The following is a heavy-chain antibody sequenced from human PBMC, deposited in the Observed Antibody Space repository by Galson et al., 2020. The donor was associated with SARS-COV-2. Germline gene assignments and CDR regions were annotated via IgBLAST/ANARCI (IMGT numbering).Heavy chain of an antibody. D-gene: IGHD3-16*01. CDR1: GGSITSGGYS. V-gene: IGHV4-30-2*06. CDR3: ARRYVSGLSPYWYLDL. Sequence: SETLSLTCSVSGGSITSGGYSWTWIRQSPGKGLEWIGYVYQSGATHYNPSPKSRLTISMDRSKNQLSLKLTSVTAADTGVYYCARRYVSGLSPYWYLDLWGRGTLVTVSS. J-gene: IGHJ2*01. CDR2: VYQSGAT.